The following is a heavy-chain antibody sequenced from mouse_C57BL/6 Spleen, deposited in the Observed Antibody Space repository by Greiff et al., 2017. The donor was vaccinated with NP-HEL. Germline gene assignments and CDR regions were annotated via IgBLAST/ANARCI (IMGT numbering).Heavy chain of an antibody. CDR1: GFTFSSYA. V-gene: IGHV5-4*01. D-gene: IGHD2-4*01. J-gene: IGHJ2*01. Sequence: EVQGVESGGGLVKPGGSLKLSCAASGFTFSSYAMSWVRQTPEKRLEWVATISDGGSYTYYPDNVKGRFTISRDNAKNNLYLQMRHLKSVDTAMYYYARTGDYYYVDYWGQGTTLTVAS. CDR2: ISDGGSYT. CDR3: ARTGDYYYVDY.